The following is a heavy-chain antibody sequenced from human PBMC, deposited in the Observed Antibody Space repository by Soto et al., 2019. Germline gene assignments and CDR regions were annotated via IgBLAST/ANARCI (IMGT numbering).Heavy chain of an antibody. CDR2: ISSSSSTI. D-gene: IGHD6-19*01. V-gene: IGHV3-48*01. CDR1: GFTFSSYS. J-gene: IGHJ3*02. Sequence: EVQLVESGGGLVQPGGSLRLSCAASGFTFSSYSMNWVRQAPGKGLEWVSYISSSSSTIYYADSVKGRFTISRDNAKNSLYLQMNSLRAEDTAVYYCARDGGIAVAGTGGAFDIWGQGTMVTVSS. CDR3: ARDGGIAVAGTGGAFDI.